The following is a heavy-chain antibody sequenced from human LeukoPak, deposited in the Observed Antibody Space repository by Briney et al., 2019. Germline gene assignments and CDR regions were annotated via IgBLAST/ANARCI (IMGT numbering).Heavy chain of an antibody. CDR2: IYTSGST. D-gene: IGHD1-26*01. CDR1: GGSISSGSYY. CDR3: ARDREVGATGYYSDY. J-gene: IGHJ4*02. Sequence: TLSLTCTVSGGSISSGSYYWSWIRQPAGKGLEWIGRIYTSGSTTYNSSLKSRVTISLDTSKNHFSLRLSSVTAADTAVYYCARDREVGATGYYSDYWGQGTLVTVSS. V-gene: IGHV4-61*02.